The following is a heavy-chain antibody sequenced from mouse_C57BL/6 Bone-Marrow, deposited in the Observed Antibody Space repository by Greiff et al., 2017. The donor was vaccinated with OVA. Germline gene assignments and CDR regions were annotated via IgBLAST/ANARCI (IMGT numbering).Heavy chain of an antibody. V-gene: IGHV1-4*01. Sequence: QVQLKQSGAELARPGASVKMSCKASGSTFTSYTIHWVKQRPGQGLEWIGYIDPTNDYTNYNQKFKGKATLTADKSSSTAYMQLSSLTSEDSAVYYCTRGYYFDYWGQGTTLTVSS. J-gene: IGHJ2*01. CDR1: GSTFTSYT. CDR3: TRGYYFDY. CDR2: IDPTNDYT.